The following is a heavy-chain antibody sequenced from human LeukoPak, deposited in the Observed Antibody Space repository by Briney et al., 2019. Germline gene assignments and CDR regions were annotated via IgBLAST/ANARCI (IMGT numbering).Heavy chain of an antibody. D-gene: IGHD1-26*01. Sequence: GGTLRLSCVASRFTLSNNAMAWVSQAPGKGLVWVSAIGGSDDRTDYADYVQGRFTIATDNAKNTLYLQMIRLRTEDTAVYYCAKDIIRGAFDVWGQGTMVTVS. CDR3: AKDIIRGAFDV. CDR1: RFTLSNNA. V-gene: IGHV3-23*01. CDR2: IGGSDDRT. J-gene: IGHJ3*01.